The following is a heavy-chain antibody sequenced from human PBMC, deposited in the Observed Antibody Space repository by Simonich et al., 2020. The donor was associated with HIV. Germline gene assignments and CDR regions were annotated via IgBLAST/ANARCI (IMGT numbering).Heavy chain of an antibody. Sequence: QVQLQQWGAGLLKPSGTLSLTCAVYGGSFSGYYWSWIRQPPGKGLEWIGEINHSGRTNYNPSLTSRVTISVHTSKNQFSLKLNSVTAADTAVYYCARRGTVADKYFDYWGQGTLVTVSS. CDR3: ARRGTVADKYFDY. J-gene: IGHJ4*02. V-gene: IGHV4-34*01. CDR2: INHSGRT. CDR1: GGSFSGYY. D-gene: IGHD6-19*01.